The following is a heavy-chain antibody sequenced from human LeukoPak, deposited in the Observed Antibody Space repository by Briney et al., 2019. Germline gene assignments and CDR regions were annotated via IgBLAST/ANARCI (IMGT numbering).Heavy chain of an antibody. Sequence: GGSLRLSCAASGFTFSSYHMNWVRQAPGKGLEWVSFISSSSSTINYADSVKGRFTISRDNAKNSLYLQINSLRDEDTAVYYCARDRGYSYDYWGQGTLVTVCS. D-gene: IGHD5-12*01. CDR1: GFTFSSYH. V-gene: IGHV3-48*02. J-gene: IGHJ4*02. CDR3: ARDRGYSYDY. CDR2: ISSSSSTI.